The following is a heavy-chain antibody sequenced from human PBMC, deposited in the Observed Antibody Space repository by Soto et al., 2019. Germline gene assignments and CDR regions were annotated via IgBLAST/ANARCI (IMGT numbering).Heavy chain of an antibody. J-gene: IGHJ6*02. CDR1: GFTFSSYS. CDR2: ISSSSSYI. Sequence: EVQLVESGGGLVKPGGSLRLSCAASGFTFSSYSMNWVRQAPGKGLEWVSSISSSSSYIYYADSVKGRFTISRDNAKNSLYLQMNSLRAEDTAVYYCARPGPPDSSSWYDDSYYYGMDVWGQGTTVTVSS. CDR3: ARPGPPDSSSWYDDSYYYGMDV. V-gene: IGHV3-21*01. D-gene: IGHD6-13*01.